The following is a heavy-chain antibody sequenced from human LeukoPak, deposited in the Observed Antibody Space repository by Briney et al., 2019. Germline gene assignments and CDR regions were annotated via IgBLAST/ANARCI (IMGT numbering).Heavy chain of an antibody. J-gene: IGHJ5*02. D-gene: IGHD2-2*01. CDR3: ARHYVSEDIVVVPAAARFDP. CDR1: GYSFTSYW. Sequence: GESLKISCKGSGYSFTSYWIGWVRQMPGKGLEWMGIIYPGDSDTRYSPSFQGQVTISADKSISTAYLQWSSLKASDTAMYYCARHYVSEDIVVVPAAARFDPWGQGTLVTVSS. CDR2: IYPGDSDT. V-gene: IGHV5-51*01.